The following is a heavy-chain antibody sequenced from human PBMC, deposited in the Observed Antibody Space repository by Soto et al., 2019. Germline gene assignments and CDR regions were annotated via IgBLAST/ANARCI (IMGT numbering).Heavy chain of an antibody. D-gene: IGHD3-3*01. CDR3: AKDLEDYDFWSGGVTGDFDY. V-gene: IGHV3-30*18. CDR2: ISYDGSNK. Sequence: GGSLRLSCAASGFTFSSYGMHWVRQAPGKGLEWVAVISYDGSNKDYADSVKGRFTISRDNSKNTRYLQRNSLRAEDTAVYYCAKDLEDYDFWSGGVTGDFDYWGQGTLVTVSS. CDR1: GFTFSSYG. J-gene: IGHJ4*02.